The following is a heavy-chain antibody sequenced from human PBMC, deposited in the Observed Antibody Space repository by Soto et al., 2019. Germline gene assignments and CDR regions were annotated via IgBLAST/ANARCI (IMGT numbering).Heavy chain of an antibody. J-gene: IGHJ4*02. CDR1: GGSISSYY. V-gene: IGHV4-4*07. D-gene: IGHD5-12*01. CDR3: AAEMATINRNY. Sequence: ETLSLTCTVSGGSISSYYWSWIRQPAGKGLEWSGRIYTSGSTNYNPSLKSRVTMSVDTSKNQFSLKLSSVTAADKAVYYCAAEMATINRNYWGQGTLVTVSS. CDR2: IYTSGST.